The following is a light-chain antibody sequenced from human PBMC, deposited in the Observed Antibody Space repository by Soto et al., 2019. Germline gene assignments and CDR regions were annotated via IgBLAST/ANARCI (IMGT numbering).Light chain of an antibody. Sequence: EIVLTQSPGTLSLSPGERATLSCRASQSLSGNYLAWYQQNPGQAPRLLIFGVSSRATGIPDRFSGSGSGTDFTLTISRLEPEDFAVYYCHHYGSSPYTFGLGTKLEIK. J-gene: IGKJ2*01. CDR1: QSLSGNY. V-gene: IGKV3-20*01. CDR2: GVS. CDR3: HHYGSSPYT.